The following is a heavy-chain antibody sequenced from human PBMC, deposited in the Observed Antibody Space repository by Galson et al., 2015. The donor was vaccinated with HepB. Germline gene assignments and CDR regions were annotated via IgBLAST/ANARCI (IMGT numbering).Heavy chain of an antibody. J-gene: IGHJ6*02. CDR2: IRSKAYGGTT. Sequence: SLRLSCAASGFTFGDYAMSWFRQAPGKGLEWVGFIRSKAYGGTTEYAASVKGRFTISRDDSKSIAYLQMNSLKTEDTAVYYCTSLGYCSGGSRYWVGYYYYGMDVWGQGTTVTVSS. CDR1: GFTFGDYA. V-gene: IGHV3-49*03. D-gene: IGHD2-15*01. CDR3: TSLGYCSGGSRYWVGYYYYGMDV.